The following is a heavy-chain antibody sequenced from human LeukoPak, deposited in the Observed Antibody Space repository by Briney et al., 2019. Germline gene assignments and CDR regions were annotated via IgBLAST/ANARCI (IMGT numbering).Heavy chain of an antibody. Sequence: GGSLRLSCAASGFTFSNAWMSWVRQAPGKGLEWVGRIKSKTDGGTTDYAAPVKGRFTISRDDSKNTLYLQMNSLKTEDTAVYYCTTPLHDPSGYYYYGMDVWGQGTTVTVSS. CDR2: IKSKTDGGTT. J-gene: IGHJ6*02. CDR3: TTPLHDPSGYYYYGMDV. CDR1: GFTFSNAW. V-gene: IGHV3-15*01. D-gene: IGHD1-1*01.